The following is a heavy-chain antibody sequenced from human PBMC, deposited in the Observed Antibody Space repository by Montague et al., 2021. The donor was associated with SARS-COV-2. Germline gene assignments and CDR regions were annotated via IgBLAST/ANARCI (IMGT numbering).Heavy chain of an antibody. CDR1: GYSISSGYY. D-gene: IGHD5-24*01. CDR3: ARDRTFRDGYLDAFEI. J-gene: IGHJ3*02. V-gene: IGHV4-38-2*02. Sequence: SETLSLTCTVSGYSISSGYYWGWIRKFQGKGLGWFGGIYNSGPTYYNPPLKSRVTISVDTSKNQFSLKMYSVTAADTAQFYCARDRTFRDGYLDAFEIWGQGTMVTVSS. CDR2: IYNSGPT.